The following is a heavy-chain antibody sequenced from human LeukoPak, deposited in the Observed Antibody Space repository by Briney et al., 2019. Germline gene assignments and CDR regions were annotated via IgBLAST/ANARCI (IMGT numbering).Heavy chain of an antibody. CDR1: GFTFSSYA. J-gene: IGHJ4*02. CDR3: AKGKPAAPFDY. V-gene: IGHV3-23*01. Sequence: GGSLRLSCAASGFTFSSYAMSWVRQAPGKGLEWVSAISGSGGSTYYADSAKGRFTISRDNSKNMRYLQMNSLRAEDTAVYYCAKGKPAAPFDYWGQGTLVPVSS. D-gene: IGHD2-2*01. CDR2: ISGSGGST.